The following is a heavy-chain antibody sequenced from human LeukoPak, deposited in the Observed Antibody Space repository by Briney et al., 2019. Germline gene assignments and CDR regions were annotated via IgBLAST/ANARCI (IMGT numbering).Heavy chain of an antibody. CDR2: INPNSGGT. D-gene: IGHD6-19*01. V-gene: IGHV1-2*02. CDR1: EYTFTGYY. Sequence: ASVKVSCKASEYTFTGYYMHWVRQAPGQGLEWMGWINPNSGGTNYAQKLRGRVTMTTDTSTSTAYMELRSLRSDDTAVYYCARDPHEFSSGWSHFDYWGQGTLVTVSS. J-gene: IGHJ4*02. CDR3: ARDPHEFSSGWSHFDY.